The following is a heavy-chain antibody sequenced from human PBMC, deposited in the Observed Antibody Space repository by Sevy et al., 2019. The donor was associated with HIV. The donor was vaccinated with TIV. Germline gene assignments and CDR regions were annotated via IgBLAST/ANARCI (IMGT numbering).Heavy chain of an antibody. CDR1: GFTFSSYV. CDR2: IWYDGTIK. V-gene: IGHV3-33*08. J-gene: IGHJ4*02. CDR3: AMNYYDSSGSSFFFDY. Sequence: GGSLRLSCAASGFTFSSYVMHWVRQAPGKGLEWVALIWYDGTIKYYADSVKGRFTISRDNSKNTLYLQMNSLRAEDTAVYYCAMNYYDSSGSSFFFDYWGQGTLVTVSS. D-gene: IGHD3-22*01.